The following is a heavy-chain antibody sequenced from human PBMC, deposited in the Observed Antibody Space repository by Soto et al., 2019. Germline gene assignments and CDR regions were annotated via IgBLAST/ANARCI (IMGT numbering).Heavy chain of an antibody. J-gene: IGHJ6*02. CDR1: PYTLTELT. D-gene: IGHD1-7*01. V-gene: IGHV1-24*01. CDR3: AKGRGGTTYDYYGMDV. CDR2: FDPEDGET. Sequence: GASVQVSCKVSPYTLTELTMHWGRQAPGKGLEWMGGFDPEDGETIYAQKFQGRVTMTEDTSTDTAYMELSSLRSEDTAVYYCAKGRGGTTYDYYGMDVWGQGTTVSVSS.